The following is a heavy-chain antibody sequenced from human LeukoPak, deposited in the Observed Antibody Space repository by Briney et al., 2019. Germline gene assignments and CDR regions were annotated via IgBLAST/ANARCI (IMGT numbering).Heavy chain of an antibody. CDR2: VYYSGST. J-gene: IGHJ2*01. V-gene: IGHV4-59*01. Sequence: SETLSLTCSVSGGSISSYYWSWIRQPPGKGLEWIGYVYYSGSTNYNPSLKNRVTISVDTSKSQFSLKLSSVTAADTAVYYCARQSSGSYYGWYFDLWGRGTLVTVSS. D-gene: IGHD1-26*01. CDR1: GGSISSYY. CDR3: ARQSSGSYYGWYFDL.